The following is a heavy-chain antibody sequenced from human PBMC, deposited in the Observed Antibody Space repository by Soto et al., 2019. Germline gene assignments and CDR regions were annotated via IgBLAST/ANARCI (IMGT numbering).Heavy chain of an antibody. CDR3: ASEYSSSWYGTWLDP. D-gene: IGHD6-13*01. CDR1: GGSISSGGYS. Sequence: PSETLSLTCAVSGGSISSGGYSWSWIRQPPGKGLEWIGYIYHSGSTYYNPSLKSRVTISVDRSKNQFSLKLSSVTAADTAVYYCASEYSSSWYGTWLDPWGQGTIVTVFS. V-gene: IGHV4-30-2*01. J-gene: IGHJ5*02. CDR2: IYHSGST.